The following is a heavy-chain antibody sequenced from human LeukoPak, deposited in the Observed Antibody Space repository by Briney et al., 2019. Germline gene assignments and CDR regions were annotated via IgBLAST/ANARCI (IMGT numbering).Heavy chain of an antibody. CDR2: IRYDGSNK. V-gene: IGHV3-30*02. CDR1: GFTFSSYG. CDR3: AKLVLRYFDWLMDY. J-gene: IGHJ4*02. Sequence: PGGSLRLSCAASGFTFSSYGMHWVRQAPGKGLEWVAFIRYDGSNKYYADSVKGRFTISRDNSKNTLYPQMNSLRAEDTAVYYCAKLVLRYFDWLMDYWGQGTLVTVSS. D-gene: IGHD3-9*01.